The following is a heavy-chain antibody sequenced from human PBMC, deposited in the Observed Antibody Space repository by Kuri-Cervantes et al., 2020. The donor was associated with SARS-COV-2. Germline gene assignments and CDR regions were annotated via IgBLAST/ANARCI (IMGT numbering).Heavy chain of an antibody. D-gene: IGHD7-27*01. J-gene: IGHJ6*02. V-gene: IGHV1-2*02. CDR2: INPNSGGT. CDR1: GNTFTGYY. CDR3: ARDLQTGDRDYYGMDV. Sequence: ASVKVSCKASGNTFTGYYMHWVRQAPGQGLEWMGWINPNSGGTNYAQKFQGRVTMTRDTSISTAYMELSRLRSDDTAVYYCARDLQTGDRDYYGMDVWGQGTTVTVSS.